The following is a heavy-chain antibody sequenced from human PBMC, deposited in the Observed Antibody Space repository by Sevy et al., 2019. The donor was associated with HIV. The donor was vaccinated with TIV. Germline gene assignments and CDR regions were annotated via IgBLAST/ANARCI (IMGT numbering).Heavy chain of an antibody. CDR2: ISYDGSNK. CDR1: GFTFRSYG. V-gene: IGHV3-30*03. J-gene: IGHJ4*02. Sequence: GSSLRHSYAASGFTFRSYGRHTVHQAPGKRLECVEVISYDGSNKYYADSVKGRFTISRDNSKNTLYLQMNSLRAEDTAVYYCARTNYDFWSGPPGYWGQGTLVTVSS. CDR3: ARTNYDFWSGPPGY. D-gene: IGHD3-3*01.